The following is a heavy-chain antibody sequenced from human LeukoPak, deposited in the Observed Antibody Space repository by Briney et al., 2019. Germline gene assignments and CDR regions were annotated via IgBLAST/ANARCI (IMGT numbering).Heavy chain of an antibody. Sequence: GASVKVSCKVSGYTLTELSMHWVRQAPGKGLEWMGGFDPEDGETIYAQKFQGRVTMTEDTSTDTAYMELSSLRSEDTAVYYCATGRHCSGGCCYPYYYYMDVWGKGTTVTVSS. D-gene: IGHD2-15*01. J-gene: IGHJ6*03. V-gene: IGHV1-24*01. CDR3: ATGRHCSGGCCYPYYYYMDV. CDR1: GYTLTELS. CDR2: FDPEDGET.